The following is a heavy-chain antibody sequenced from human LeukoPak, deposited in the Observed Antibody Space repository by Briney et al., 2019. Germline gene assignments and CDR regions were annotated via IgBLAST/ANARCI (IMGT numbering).Heavy chain of an antibody. J-gene: IGHJ6*02. CDR1: GYTFTGFF. CDR3: ARADLWFGDRYYYYYYGMDV. V-gene: IGHV1-8*02. Sequence: GASVKVSCKTSGYTFTGFFMHWVRQAPGQGLEWMGWMNPNSGNTGYAQKFQGRVTMTRNTSISTAYMELCSLRSEDTAVYYCARADLWFGDRYYYYYYGMDVWGQGTTVTVSS. D-gene: IGHD3-10*01. CDR2: MNPNSGNT.